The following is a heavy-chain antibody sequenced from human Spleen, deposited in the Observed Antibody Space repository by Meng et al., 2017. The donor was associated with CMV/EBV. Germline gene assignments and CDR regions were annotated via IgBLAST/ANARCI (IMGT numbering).Heavy chain of an antibody. J-gene: IGHJ3*02. V-gene: IGHV4-34*01. CDR3: ARGARWAFDI. CDR2: INHSGST. D-gene: IGHD5-24*01. Sequence: SETLSLTCAVYGGSFSAYYWIWIRQPPGEGLEWIGEINHSGSTNYNPSLKSRVTMSVDASKTQFSLKLSPVTAADTAVYYCARGARWAFDIWGQGTMVTVSS. CDR1: GGSFSAYY.